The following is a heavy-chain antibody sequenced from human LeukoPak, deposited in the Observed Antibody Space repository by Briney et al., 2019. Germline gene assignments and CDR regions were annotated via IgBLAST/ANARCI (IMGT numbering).Heavy chain of an antibody. J-gene: IGHJ6*02. CDR3: ARDLLASSWYYYYYGMDV. CDR2: INSDGSST. Sequence: PGGSLRLSCAASGFTFSSYWMHWVRQAPGKGLVWVSRINSDGSSTSYADSVKGRFTISRDNAKNTLYLQMNSLRAGDTAVYYCARDLLASSWYYYYYGMDVWGQGTTVTVSS. CDR1: GFTFSSYW. D-gene: IGHD6-13*01. V-gene: IGHV3-74*01.